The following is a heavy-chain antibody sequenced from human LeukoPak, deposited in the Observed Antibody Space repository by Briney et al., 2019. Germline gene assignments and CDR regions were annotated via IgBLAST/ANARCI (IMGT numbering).Heavy chain of an antibody. Sequence: ASVKVSCKASGYTFTGYYMHWVRQAPGQGLEWMGWINPNSGGTNYAQKFQGRVTMTRDTSISTAYMELSRLRSDDTAVYYCARVGQGYSYGYYYYYMDVWGKGTTVTISS. CDR1: GYTFTGYY. D-gene: IGHD5-18*01. J-gene: IGHJ6*03. CDR3: ARVGQGYSYGYYYYYMDV. V-gene: IGHV1-2*02. CDR2: INPNSGGT.